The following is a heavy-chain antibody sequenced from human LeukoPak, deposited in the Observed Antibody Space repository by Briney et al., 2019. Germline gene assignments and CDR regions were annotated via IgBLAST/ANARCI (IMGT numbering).Heavy chain of an antibody. J-gene: IGHJ4*02. Sequence: PSETLSLTCTVSGGSISSYYWSWIRQPPGKGLEWIGYAYYSGHTDYNSSLKSRVTMSLDTSKSQFSLRLSSVTAADTAVYFCARHPFATPFDYWGPGTLVTVSS. CDR2: AYYSGHT. D-gene: IGHD2-15*01. CDR3: ARHPFATPFDY. CDR1: GGSISSYY. V-gene: IGHV4-59*08.